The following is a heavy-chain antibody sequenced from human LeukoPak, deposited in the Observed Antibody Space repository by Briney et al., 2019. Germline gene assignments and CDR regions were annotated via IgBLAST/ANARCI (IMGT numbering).Heavy chain of an antibody. V-gene: IGHV1-3*01. Sequence: ASVKVSCKASGYTFTSYAMHWVRQAPGQRLEWMGWINAGNGNTKYSQKFQGRVTITRDTSASTAYMKLSSLRSEDTAVYYCARDNTAMVKDYYYGMDVWGQGTTVTVSS. CDR3: ARDNTAMVKDYYYGMDV. D-gene: IGHD5-18*01. CDR1: GYTFTSYA. J-gene: IGHJ6*02. CDR2: INAGNGNT.